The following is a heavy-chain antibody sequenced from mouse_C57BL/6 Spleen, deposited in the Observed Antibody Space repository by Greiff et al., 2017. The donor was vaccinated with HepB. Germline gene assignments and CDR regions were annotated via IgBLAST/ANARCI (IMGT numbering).Heavy chain of an antibody. Sequence: EVKLVESEGGLVQPGSSMKLSCTASGFTFSDYYMAWVRQVPEKGLEWVANINYDGSSTYYLDSLKSRFIISRDTAKNILYLQMSSLKSEDTATYYCAREGGYYPYYFDYWGQGTTLTVSS. CDR1: GFTFSDYY. J-gene: IGHJ2*01. D-gene: IGHD2-3*01. V-gene: IGHV5-16*01. CDR2: INYDGSST. CDR3: AREGGYYPYYFDY.